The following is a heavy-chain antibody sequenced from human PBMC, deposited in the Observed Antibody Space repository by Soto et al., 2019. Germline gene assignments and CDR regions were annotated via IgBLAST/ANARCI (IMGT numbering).Heavy chain of an antibody. Sequence: ASVKVSCKASGGTFSSYAISWVRQAPGQGLEWMGGIIPIFGTANYAQKFQGRVTITADESTSTAYMELSSLRSEDTAVYYCARSRLYCSGGSCYWAHDAFDIWGQGTMVTVSS. J-gene: IGHJ3*02. CDR2: IIPIFGTA. CDR3: ARSRLYCSGGSCYWAHDAFDI. CDR1: GGTFSSYA. V-gene: IGHV1-69*13. D-gene: IGHD2-15*01.